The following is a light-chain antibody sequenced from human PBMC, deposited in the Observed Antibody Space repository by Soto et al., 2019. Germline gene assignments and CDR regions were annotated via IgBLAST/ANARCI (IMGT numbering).Light chain of an antibody. CDR2: GAS. CDR3: QQYNNWPPDRT. Sequence: EIVMTQSPATLSVSPGDRAALSCRVSQSVGSNLAWYQQKHGQAPRLLIYGASTRATGIPARFSGSGSGTEFTLTISSLQSEDFAIYFCQQYNNWPPDRTFGQGTKVEIK. J-gene: IGKJ1*01. V-gene: IGKV3-15*01. CDR1: QSVGSN.